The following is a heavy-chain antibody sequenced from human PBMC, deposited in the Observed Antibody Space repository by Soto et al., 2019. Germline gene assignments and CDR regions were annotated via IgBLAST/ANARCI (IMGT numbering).Heavy chain of an antibody. CDR3: ARVKKGLWFGDH. J-gene: IGHJ4*02. Sequence: QVQLQESGPGLVKPSQTLSLTCTVSGGSITNPAYYWSWIRQHPGKGLAWIGYIYYRGSTYYNPSLKSRLSLSVDTSKNQFSLRLNSVTAADTAVYYCARVKKGLWFGDHWGQGALVTVSS. V-gene: IGHV4-31*03. CDR2: IYYRGST. CDR1: GGSITNPAYY. D-gene: IGHD3-10*01.